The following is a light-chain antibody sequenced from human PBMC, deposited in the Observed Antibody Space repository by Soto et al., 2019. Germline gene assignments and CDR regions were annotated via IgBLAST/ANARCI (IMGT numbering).Light chain of an antibody. V-gene: IGKV1-12*01. J-gene: IGKJ4*01. CDR3: QQTNSFPVT. CDR1: QGIKTW. Sequence: DSQMTQSPSSVSASVGDRVTISCRASQGIKTWLGWYQQKPGEAPKLLIYAASTLQTGVPSRFSGSGSGTDFTLTISTLQPEDSATYYCQQTNSFPVTFGGGTTVEIK. CDR2: AAS.